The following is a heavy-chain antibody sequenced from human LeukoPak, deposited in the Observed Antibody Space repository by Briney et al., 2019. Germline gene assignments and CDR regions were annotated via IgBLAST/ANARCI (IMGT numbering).Heavy chain of an antibody. Sequence: GASVKVSYKTSGYTFTVYYMHGVRQAPGQGLEWMGWINPNSGGTNYAQKFQGRVTMTRDTSISTAYMELCRLRSDDTAVYYCARTPYYYDSSGYPFDYWGQGTLVTVSS. CDR2: INPNSGGT. CDR1: GYTFTVYY. V-gene: IGHV1-2*02. J-gene: IGHJ4*02. D-gene: IGHD3-22*01. CDR3: ARTPYYYDSSGYPFDY.